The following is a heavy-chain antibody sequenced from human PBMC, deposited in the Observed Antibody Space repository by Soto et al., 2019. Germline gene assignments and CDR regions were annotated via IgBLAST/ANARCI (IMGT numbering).Heavy chain of an antibody. V-gene: IGHV1-18*01. CDR2: ISAYNGNT. CDR1: GYTFTSYG. J-gene: IGHJ5*02. CDR3: ARDRPKSTQWLARTPSWFDP. D-gene: IGHD6-19*01. Sequence: PGESLKISCKASGYTFTSYGISWVRQAPGQGLEWMGWISAYNGNTNYAQKLQGRVTMTTDTSTSTAYMELRSLRSDDTAVYYCARDRPKSTQWLARTPSWFDPWGQGTLVTVSS.